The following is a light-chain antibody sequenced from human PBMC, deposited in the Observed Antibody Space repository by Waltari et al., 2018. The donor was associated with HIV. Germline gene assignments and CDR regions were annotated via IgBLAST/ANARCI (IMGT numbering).Light chain of an antibody. Sequence: QSVLTQPPSVSAAPGQKVTIPCSGSSPHMGNDYVSWYQHVPGAAPKLLIYDNNKRPSGIPDRFSGSKSGTSATLGITGLQTGDEADYYCGTWDHRLSAGVFGGGTKLTVL. CDR1: SPHMGNDY. J-gene: IGLJ3*02. CDR2: DNN. V-gene: IGLV1-51*01. CDR3: GTWDHRLSAGV.